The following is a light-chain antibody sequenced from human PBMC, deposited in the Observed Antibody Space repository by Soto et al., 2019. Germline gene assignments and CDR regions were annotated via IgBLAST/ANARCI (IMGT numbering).Light chain of an antibody. J-gene: IGKJ3*01. CDR3: QQRSHWPPFT. CDR1: HSVDRY. V-gene: IGKV3-11*01. CDR2: DAS. Sequence: EIVLTQSPATLSLSPEERATLSCRASHSVDRYLAWYQHKPGQTPRLLIYDASNRASGIPARFSGSGSGTDFTLTISSLEPEEFAVYYCQQRSHWPPFTFGPGTRLDI.